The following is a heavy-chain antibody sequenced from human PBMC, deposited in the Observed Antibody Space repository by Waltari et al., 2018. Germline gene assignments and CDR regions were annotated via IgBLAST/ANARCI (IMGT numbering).Heavy chain of an antibody. CDR3: VREAYNFLTGYGYYGVDV. D-gene: IGHD3-9*01. J-gene: IGHJ6*02. CDR1: GYTLPRSG. CDR2: IATYNGNT. Sequence: QVQLVQSGAEVKRPGASVKVPCRASGYTLPRSGINGFRHAPGQGLGWMGWIATYNGNTNYAQSLQGRVTMSTDTSTNTVYMELRSLRSDDTAVYYCVREAYNFLTGYGYYGVDVWGQGTTVTVSS. V-gene: IGHV1-18*01.